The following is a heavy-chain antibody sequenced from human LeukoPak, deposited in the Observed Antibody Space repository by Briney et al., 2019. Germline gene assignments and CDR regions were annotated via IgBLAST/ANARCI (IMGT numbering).Heavy chain of an antibody. CDR1: GYTFTSYD. D-gene: IGHD4-17*01. CDR3: ARYYGDYGTLFDY. J-gene: IGHJ4*02. V-gene: IGHV1-8*01. CDR2: MSPNSGKT. Sequence: ASVKVSCKASGYTFTSYDINWVRQATGQGLEWMGWMSPNSGKTGYAQKFQGRVTMTRSTSISTAYMELSSLRSEDTAVYYCARYYGDYGTLFDYWGQGTLVTVPS.